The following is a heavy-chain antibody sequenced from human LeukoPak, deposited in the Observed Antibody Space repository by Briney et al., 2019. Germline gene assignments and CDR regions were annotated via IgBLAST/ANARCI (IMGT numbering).Heavy chain of an antibody. Sequence: PSETLSLTCTVSGGSISNYFWSWIRQPPGKGLEWIGYLSYSGSTNYNPSLKSRVTISIDSSKNQFSLNLSSVTAADTAVYYCARAHSISSGWYYGYFDYWGQGTLVTVSS. CDR1: GGSISNYF. CDR3: ARAHSISSGWYYGYFDY. V-gene: IGHV4-59*01. CDR2: LSYSGST. J-gene: IGHJ4*02. D-gene: IGHD6-19*01.